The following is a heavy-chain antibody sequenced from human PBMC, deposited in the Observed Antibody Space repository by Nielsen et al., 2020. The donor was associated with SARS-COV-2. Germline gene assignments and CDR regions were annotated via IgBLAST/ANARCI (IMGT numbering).Heavy chain of an antibody. D-gene: IGHD1-1*01. V-gene: IGHV5-51*01. J-gene: IGHJ5*02. CDR1: GYKFTDNW. CDR3: ARYDDWFDP. CDR2: IYPGDSDT. Sequence: GESLKISCKASGYKFTDNWIGWVRQMPGKGLEWMGIIYPGDSDTRYSPSFQGQVTMSVDTSIDTAYLEWRSLKASDTATYYCARYDDWFDPWGQGTLVTVTS.